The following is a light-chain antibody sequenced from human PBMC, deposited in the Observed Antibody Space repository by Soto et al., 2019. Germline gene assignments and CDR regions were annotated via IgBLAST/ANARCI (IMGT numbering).Light chain of an antibody. CDR1: RSSIGSNT. Sequence: QSALTQPPSASGTPGQRVTISCSGSRSSIGSNTVSWYQQVPGAAPKLLIYTNTQRPSGVPDRFSGSKSGTSASLAISGLQSEDEADYYCAAWDASLNGYVFGPGTKVTVL. CDR2: TNT. CDR3: AAWDASLNGYV. V-gene: IGLV1-44*01. J-gene: IGLJ1*01.